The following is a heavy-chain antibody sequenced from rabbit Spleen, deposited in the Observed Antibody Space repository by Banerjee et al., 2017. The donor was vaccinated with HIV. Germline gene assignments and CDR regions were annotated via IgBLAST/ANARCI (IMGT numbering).Heavy chain of an antibody. CDR3: ARDGAGGSYFAL. CDR1: GFSFSSSYY. V-gene: IGHV1S40*01. J-gene: IGHJ6*01. Sequence: SLEESGGDLVKPEGSLTLTCTASGFSFSSSYYMCWVRQAPGKGLEWIGYIDPVFGITYYANWVNGRFSISRENAQNTVSLQMTSLTAADTATYFCARDGAGGSYFALWGQGTLVTVS. CDR2: IDPVFGIT. D-gene: IGHD8-1*01.